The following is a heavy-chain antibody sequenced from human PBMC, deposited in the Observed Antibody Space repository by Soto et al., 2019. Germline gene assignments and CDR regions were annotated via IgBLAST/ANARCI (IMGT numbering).Heavy chain of an antibody. J-gene: IGHJ4*02. CDR1: GFTLSDHY. CDR3: TRDLRYDSHSYLMD. V-gene: IGHV3-72*01. D-gene: IGHD3-22*01. Sequence: EVQLVESGGGLVQPGGSLRLSCAASGFTLSDHYIDWVRQAPGEGLEWVGRSRSKADGYTTEYAASVKGRFTISRVDAQNSLYLQMNSRQIEDTAVYYCTRDLRYDSHSYLMDWGQGTLVTVSS. CDR2: SRSKADGYTT.